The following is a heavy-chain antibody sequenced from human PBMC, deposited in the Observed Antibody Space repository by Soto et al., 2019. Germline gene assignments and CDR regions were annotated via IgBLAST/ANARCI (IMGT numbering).Heavy chain of an antibody. D-gene: IGHD6-13*01. J-gene: IGHJ5*02. Sequence: ASVKVSCKASGYTFTGYYMHWARQAPGQGLEWMGWINPNSGGTNYAQKFQGRVTMTRDTSISTAYMELSRLRSDDTAVYYCASIAAAGTEYYWFDPWGQGTLVTVS. CDR1: GYTFTGYY. CDR3: ASIAAAGTEYYWFDP. V-gene: IGHV1-2*02. CDR2: INPNSGGT.